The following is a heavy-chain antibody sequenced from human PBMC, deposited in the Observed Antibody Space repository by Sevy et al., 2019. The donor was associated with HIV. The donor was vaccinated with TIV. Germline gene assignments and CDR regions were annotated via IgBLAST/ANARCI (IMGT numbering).Heavy chain of an antibody. D-gene: IGHD1-1*01. V-gene: IGHV3-7*01. CDR2: INQDGSQK. CDR1: GFTFSTYW. J-gene: IGHJ4*02. Sequence: GGSLRLSCGASGFTFSTYWMSWVRQAPGKGLEWVANINQDGSQKYYVDSVKGRFTISKDSAKNSLYLQMSSLRAEDTAVYYCARELDGGPDYWGQGTLVTVSS. CDR3: ARELDGGPDY.